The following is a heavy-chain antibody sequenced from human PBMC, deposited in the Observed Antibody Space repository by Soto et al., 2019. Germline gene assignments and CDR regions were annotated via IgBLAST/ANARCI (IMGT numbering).Heavy chain of an antibody. CDR1: GYTFTNHY. Sequence: ASVKVSCKASGYTFTNHYIHWVRQAPGQGLEWVGLVNPSSGSVTYAQKVQGRVTMTRDTSTTTAYMDLSSLRSEDTAVYYCARGIATGQLDPWGQGTLVTVSS. CDR2: VNPSSGSV. V-gene: IGHV1-46*01. D-gene: IGHD2-15*01. CDR3: ARGIATGQLDP. J-gene: IGHJ5*02.